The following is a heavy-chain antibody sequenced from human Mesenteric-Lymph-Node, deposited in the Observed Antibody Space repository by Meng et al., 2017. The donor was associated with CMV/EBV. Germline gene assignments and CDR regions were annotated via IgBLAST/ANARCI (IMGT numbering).Heavy chain of an antibody. CDR2: ISGSGGST. J-gene: IGHJ4*02. CDR3: AKAGSYSSYFDY. V-gene: IGHV3-23*01. Sequence: GESLKISCAASGLTFSSYAMSWVRQAPGKGLEWVSAISGSGGSTYYADSVKGRFTISRDNSKNTLYLQMNSLRAEDTAVYYCAKAGSYSSYFDYWGQGTLVTVSS. D-gene: IGHD1-26*01. CDR1: GLTFSSYA.